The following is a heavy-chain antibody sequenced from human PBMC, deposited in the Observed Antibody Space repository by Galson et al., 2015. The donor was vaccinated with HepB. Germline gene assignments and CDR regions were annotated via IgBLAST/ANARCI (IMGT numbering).Heavy chain of an antibody. CDR1: GYTFTSND. V-gene: IGHV1-18*01. CDR3: ARYGTSSKFDY. CDR2: IRPYNGNT. D-gene: IGHD2-2*01. Sequence: SVKVSCKASGYTFTSNDITWVRQAPGQGLEWMGWIRPYNGNTNFAQKLQGRVTMTTDTSTSTAYMELRSLRSDDTAVYYCARYGTSSKFDYWGQGTLVTVSS. J-gene: IGHJ4*02.